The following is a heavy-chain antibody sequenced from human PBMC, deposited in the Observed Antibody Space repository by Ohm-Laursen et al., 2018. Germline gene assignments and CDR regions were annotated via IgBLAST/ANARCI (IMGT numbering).Heavy chain of an antibody. Sequence: SLRLSCAAARFTFSSYWMSWVRQAPGKGLEWVANIKQDGSEKYYVDSVKGRFTIPRENAKNSLYLQMNSLRAEGTAVYYCAKNGAVFGDYDQYYFDYWGQGALVTVSS. CDR1: RFTFSSYW. CDR2: IKQDGSEK. V-gene: IGHV3-7*03. CDR3: AKNGAVFGDYDQYYFDY. D-gene: IGHD4-17*01. J-gene: IGHJ4*02.